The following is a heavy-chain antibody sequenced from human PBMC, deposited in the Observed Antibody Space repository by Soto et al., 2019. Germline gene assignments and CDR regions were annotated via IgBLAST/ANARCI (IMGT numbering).Heavy chain of an antibody. D-gene: IGHD3-22*01. CDR1: GSTFSNAW. Sequence: PGGSLRLSCAASGSTFSNAWMSWVRQAPGKGLEWVGRIKSKTDGGTTDYAAPVKGRFTISRDDSKNTLYLQMNSLKTEDTAVYYCTTEAHYDSSGYYYLDHYFQHWGQGTLVTVSS. J-gene: IGHJ1*01. CDR2: IKSKTDGGTT. V-gene: IGHV3-15*01. CDR3: TTEAHYDSSGYYYLDHYFQH.